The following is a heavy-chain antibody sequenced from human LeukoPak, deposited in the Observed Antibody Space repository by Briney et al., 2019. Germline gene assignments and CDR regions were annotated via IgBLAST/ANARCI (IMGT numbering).Heavy chain of an antibody. J-gene: IGHJ4*02. Sequence: GGSLRLSCAASGFTFSDYYMSWIRQAPGKGLEWVSYISSSGSTIYYADSVKGRFTISRDNARNSLYLQMNSLRAEDTAVYYCARLLGYSSSWYLDYWGQGTLVTVSS. V-gene: IGHV3-11*01. CDR1: GFTFSDYY. D-gene: IGHD6-13*01. CDR3: ARLLGYSSSWYLDY. CDR2: ISSSGSTI.